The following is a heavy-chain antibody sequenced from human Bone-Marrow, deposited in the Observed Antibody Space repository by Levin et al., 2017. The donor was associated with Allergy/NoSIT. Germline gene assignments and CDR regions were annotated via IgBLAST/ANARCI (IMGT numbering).Heavy chain of an antibody. D-gene: IGHD6-19*01. CDR3: ARDEVPSTYTRVWYNAFDF. Sequence: QAGGSLRLSCAASGFTFTDYAIHWVRQAPGKGLEWVAVISYDGNYKNYAESVKGRFAISRDSSKNTVYLQMNSLRIEDTALYFCARDEVPSTYTRVWYNAFDFWGRGTKLTVSS. CDR2: ISYDGNYK. CDR1: GFTFTDYA. V-gene: IGHV3-30*09. J-gene: IGHJ3*01.